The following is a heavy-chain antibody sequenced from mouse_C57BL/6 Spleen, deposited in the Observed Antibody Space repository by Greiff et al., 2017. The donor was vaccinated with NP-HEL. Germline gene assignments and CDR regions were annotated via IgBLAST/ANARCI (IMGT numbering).Heavy chain of an antibody. CDR1: GYSITSGYD. D-gene: IGHD2-3*01. CDR2: ISYSGST. V-gene: IGHV3-1*01. Sequence: EVKLVESGPGMVKPSQSLSLTCTVTGYSITSGYDWHWIRHFPGNKLEWMGYISYSGSTNYNPSLKSRISITHDTSKNHFFLKLNSVTTEDTATYYCAIGYDGYPWFAYWGQGTLVTVSA. J-gene: IGHJ3*01. CDR3: AIGYDGYPWFAY.